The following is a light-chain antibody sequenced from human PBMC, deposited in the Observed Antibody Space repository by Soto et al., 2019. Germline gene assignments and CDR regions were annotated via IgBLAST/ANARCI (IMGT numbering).Light chain of an antibody. V-gene: IGKV3-15*01. CDR1: ESVSTN. CDR3: QQYGSSGRT. Sequence: EIEMTQSPATLSLAPGERVTLSFMASESVSTNLAWYQQKAGQAPRLLIYGASTRATGIPARFSGSGSGTDFTLTISRLEPEDFAVYYCQQYGSSGRTFGQGTKVDIK. CDR2: GAS. J-gene: IGKJ1*01.